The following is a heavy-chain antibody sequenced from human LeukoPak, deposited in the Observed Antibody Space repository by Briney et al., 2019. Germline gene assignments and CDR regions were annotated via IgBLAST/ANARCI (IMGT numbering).Heavy chain of an antibody. CDR2: ISYDGSNK. CDR3: AKEARRGYSSGWYGGYFDY. V-gene: IGHV3-30*18. CDR1: GFTFSSYG. Sequence: GGSLRLSCAASGFTFSSYGMHWVRQAPGKGLEWVAVISYDGSNKYYADSVKGRFTISRDNSKNTLYLQMNSLRAEDTAVYYCAKEARRGYSSGWYGGYFDYWGQGTLVTVSS. D-gene: IGHD6-19*01. J-gene: IGHJ4*02.